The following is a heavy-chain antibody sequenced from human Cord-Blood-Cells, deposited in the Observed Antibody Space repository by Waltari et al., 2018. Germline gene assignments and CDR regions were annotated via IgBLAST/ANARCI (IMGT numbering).Heavy chain of an antibody. Sequence: QVQLQQWGAGLLKPSETLSLTCAVYGGSFSGYYWSWIRQPPGKGLEWIGEINHSGSTHYNPSLQCRVTISVDTSKNQFSLKLSSVTAADTAVYYCARTIRGCGVYWGQGTLVTVSS. D-gene: IGHD3-10*01. J-gene: IGHJ4*02. V-gene: IGHV4-34*01. CDR1: GGSFSGYY. CDR2: INHSGST. CDR3: ARTIRGCGVY.